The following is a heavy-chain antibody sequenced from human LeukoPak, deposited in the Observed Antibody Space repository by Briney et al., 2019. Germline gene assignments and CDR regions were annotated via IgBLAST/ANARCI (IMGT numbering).Heavy chain of an antibody. Sequence: ASVKVSCKAFGYTFTGYWMHWVRQAPGLGLEWMGWINPNSGATNYEEGFQGRVTMTRDTSITTVYMELRRLTSDDTAVYYCARGGSSSWADALNFWGHGTMVSVSS. V-gene: IGHV1-2*02. CDR2: INPNSGAT. CDR3: ARGGSSSWADALNF. CDR1: GYTFTGYW. D-gene: IGHD6-13*01. J-gene: IGHJ3*01.